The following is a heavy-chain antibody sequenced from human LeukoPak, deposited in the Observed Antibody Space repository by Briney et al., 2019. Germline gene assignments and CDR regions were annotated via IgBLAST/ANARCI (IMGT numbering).Heavy chain of an antibody. CDR2: ISGSGGST. CDR3: AKDQFLNYDSSGYYWLFDY. Sequence: GGSLRLSCAASGFTFSSYAMSWVRQAPGKGLEWVSAISGSGGSTYYADSVKGRFTISRDNSKNTLYLQMNSLRAEDTAVYYCAKDQFLNYDSSGYYWLFDYWGQGTLVTVSS. D-gene: IGHD3-22*01. J-gene: IGHJ4*02. CDR1: GFTFSSYA. V-gene: IGHV3-23*01.